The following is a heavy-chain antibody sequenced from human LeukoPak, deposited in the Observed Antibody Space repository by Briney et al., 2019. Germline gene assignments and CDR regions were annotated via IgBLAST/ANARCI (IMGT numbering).Heavy chain of an antibody. CDR1: GFTVSSNY. D-gene: IGHD3-22*01. J-gene: IGHJ4*02. CDR3: ARVDYDSSGYYFDY. Sequence: PGGSLRLSCAASGFTVSSNYMNWVRQAPGKGLEWVAVISYDGTNKYYADSVKGRFTISRDNSKNTLYLQMNSLGAEDTAVYYCARVDYDSSGYYFDYWGQGTLVTVFS. V-gene: IGHV3-30-3*01. CDR2: ISYDGTNK.